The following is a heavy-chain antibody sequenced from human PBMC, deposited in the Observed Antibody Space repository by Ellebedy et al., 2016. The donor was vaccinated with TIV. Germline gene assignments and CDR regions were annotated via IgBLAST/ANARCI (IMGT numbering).Heavy chain of an antibody. CDR3: AREDYGDYVVDVFDI. CDR2: ISWNSGNR. CDR1: GFTFDDYA. J-gene: IGHJ3*02. D-gene: IGHD4-17*01. V-gene: IGHV3-9*01. Sequence: SLKISCAGSGFTFDDYAMHWVRQAPGKGLEWVSGISWNSGNRCYADSVKGRFAISRDNAKNSLFLQMNSLRGEDTAVYYCAREDYGDYVVDVFDIWGQGTMVTVSS.